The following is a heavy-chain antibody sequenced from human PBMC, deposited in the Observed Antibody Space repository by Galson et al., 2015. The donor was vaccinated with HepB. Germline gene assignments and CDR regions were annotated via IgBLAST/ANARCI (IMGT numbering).Heavy chain of an antibody. Sequence: ETLSLTCTVSDDSISNYYWSWIRQPPGKGPQWIGYIYYSGSTSYNPSLKSRVTISVDTPKNQFSLKLRSVTAADTAVYYCARVYNWNYYHYMDVWGKGTTVTVSS. V-gene: IGHV4-59*01. D-gene: IGHD1-20*01. J-gene: IGHJ6*03. CDR1: DDSISNYY. CDR3: ARVYNWNYYHYMDV. CDR2: IYYSGST.